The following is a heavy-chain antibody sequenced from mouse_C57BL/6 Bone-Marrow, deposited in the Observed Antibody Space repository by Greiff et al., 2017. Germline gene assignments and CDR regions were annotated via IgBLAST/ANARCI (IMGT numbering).Heavy chain of an antibody. CDR3: YDYDGAGAY. J-gene: IGHJ3*01. D-gene: IGHD2-4*01. CDR2: INPYNGGT. V-gene: IGHV1-19*01. CDR1: GYTFTDYY. Sequence: EVKLMESGPVLVKPGASVKMSCKASGYTFTDYYMNWVKQSHGKSLEWIGVINPYNGGTSYNQKFKGKATLTVDKSSSTAYMELNSLTSEDSAVYYCYDYDGAGAYWGQGTLVTVSA.